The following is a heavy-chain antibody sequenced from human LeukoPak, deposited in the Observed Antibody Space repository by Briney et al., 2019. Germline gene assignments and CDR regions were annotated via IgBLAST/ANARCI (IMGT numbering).Heavy chain of an antibody. CDR1: GFTFSSYG. D-gene: IGHD3-22*01. Sequence: GRSLRLSCAASGFTFSSYGMHWVRQAPGKGLEWVAVIWYDGSNKYYADSVKGRFTISRDNSKNTLYLQMNSLRAEDTAVYYCAKDQARGYPHYYSDYWGQGTLVTVSS. CDR3: AKDQARGYPHYYSDY. CDR2: IWYDGSNK. V-gene: IGHV3-33*06. J-gene: IGHJ4*02.